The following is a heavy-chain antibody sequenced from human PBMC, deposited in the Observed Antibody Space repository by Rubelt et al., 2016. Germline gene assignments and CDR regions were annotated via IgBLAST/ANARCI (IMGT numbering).Heavy chain of an antibody. V-gene: IGHV4-34*02. CDR2: ITHSGST. CDR3: VRIFDH. CDR1: DGSFSAYY. J-gene: IGHJ4*02. Sequence: QVQLRQWGAGLLKPSETLSLTCAVYDGSFSAYYWSWIRQPPGKGLEWIGEITHSGSTYYNSSLQSRVSISVDTSKTQFSLKLSSMTAADTAVYYCVRIFDHWGQGTLVTVSS.